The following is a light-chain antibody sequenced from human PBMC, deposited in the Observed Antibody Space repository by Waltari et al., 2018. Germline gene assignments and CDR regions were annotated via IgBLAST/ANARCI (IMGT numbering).Light chain of an antibody. J-gene: IGLJ3*02. CDR2: EDT. CDR3: QSYDGNNWV. V-gene: IGLV6-57*04. CDR1: SGSIASNY. Sequence: NFMLTQPHSVSESPGKTVTISCTRSSGSIASNYVQWYQQRPGSAPTTVIYEDTQRPSGVPDRFSGSIDTSSNSASLTISGLKNEDEADYYCQSYDGNNWVFGGGTKLTVL.